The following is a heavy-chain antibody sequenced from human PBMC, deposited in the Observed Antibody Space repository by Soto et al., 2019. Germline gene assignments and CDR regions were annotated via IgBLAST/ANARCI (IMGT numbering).Heavy chain of an antibody. V-gene: IGHV6-1*01. Sequence: SQTLSLTCDISGESVSSHSTAWNWIRQSPSRGLEWHGRTYYKSKRFYNYAVSVRSRIAIKSDTSKNQFSLQLNSVAPEDTAVYFCARGAQWLLYWGQGTLVTVSS. D-gene: IGHD6-19*01. J-gene: IGHJ4*02. CDR2: TYYKSKRFY. CDR1: GESVSSHSTA. CDR3: ARGAQWLLY.